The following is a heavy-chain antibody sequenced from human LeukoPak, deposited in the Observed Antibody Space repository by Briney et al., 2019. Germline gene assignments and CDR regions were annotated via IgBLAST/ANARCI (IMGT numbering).Heavy chain of an antibody. CDR2: IGGSGDKT. V-gene: IGHV3-23*01. J-gene: IGHJ4*02. D-gene: IGHD6-19*01. CDR1: GFTFNRNA. Sequence: GGSLRLPCAASGFTFNRNAISWVRQAPGKGLEWVSTIGGSGDKTFYADSVKGRFTMSRDNSKNMVHLQMNSLTGEDTALYYCVRRGDASSGWGDHDFWGQGALVTVSS. CDR3: VRRGDASSGWGDHDF.